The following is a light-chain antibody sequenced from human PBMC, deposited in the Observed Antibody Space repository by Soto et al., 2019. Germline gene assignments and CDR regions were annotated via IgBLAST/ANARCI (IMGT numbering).Light chain of an antibody. CDR1: QSIRTF. J-gene: IGKJ1*01. Sequence: DIQMTQSPSSLSASVGDRVTVTCRASQSIRTFLNWYQQKPGKAPNLLIYTTSTLHGGVPSRFSGSGSGTDFTLTISSLQPEDFATYYCQQSFTAPWTFGQGTRVEIK. V-gene: IGKV1-39*01. CDR2: TTS. CDR3: QQSFTAPWT.